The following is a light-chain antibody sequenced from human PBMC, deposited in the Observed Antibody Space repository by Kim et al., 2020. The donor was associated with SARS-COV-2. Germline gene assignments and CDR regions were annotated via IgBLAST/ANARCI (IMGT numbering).Light chain of an antibody. CDR1: QDIANS. J-gene: IGKJ1*01. V-gene: IGKV1-27*01. CDR2: AAS. Sequence: ASVGDRVTITCRASQDIANSLAWYQPKPGKVPQVLIYAASTLQSGVPSRVSGSGSGTEFTLTIGSLQTEDVATYYCQKYNSAPWTFGPGTKVDIK. CDR3: QKYNSAPWT.